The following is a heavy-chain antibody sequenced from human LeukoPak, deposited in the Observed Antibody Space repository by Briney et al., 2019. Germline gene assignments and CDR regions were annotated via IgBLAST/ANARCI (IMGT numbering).Heavy chain of an antibody. CDR3: ARHPGGNSGSHSGGFDY. J-gene: IGHJ4*02. V-gene: IGHV3-74*01. D-gene: IGHD1-26*01. CDR1: GFTFSSYW. Sequence: GGSLRLSCAASGFTFSSYWMHWVRQAPGKGLVWVSRINSDGSSTSYADSVKGRFTISRDNAKNTLYLQMNSLRAEDTAVYYCARHPGGNSGSHSGGFDYWGQGTLVTVSS. CDR2: INSDGSST.